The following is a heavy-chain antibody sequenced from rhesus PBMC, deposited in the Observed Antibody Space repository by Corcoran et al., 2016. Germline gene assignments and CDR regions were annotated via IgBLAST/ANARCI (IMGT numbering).Heavy chain of an antibody. D-gene: IGHD3-3*01. CDR2: IYPGDSDT. CDR3: AKVLDHPNVWTGYYSGFDY. Sequence: EVQLVQSGAEVKRPGESLRISCKTSGYTFTGSWISWVRQMPGQGLAWMGSIYPGDSDTRYNPSFQGHVTISADKSIITTYLQWSSLKASDTATYYCAKVLDHPNVWTGYYSGFDYWGQGVLVTVSS. CDR1: GYTFTGSW. J-gene: IGHJ4*01. V-gene: IGHV5-43*01.